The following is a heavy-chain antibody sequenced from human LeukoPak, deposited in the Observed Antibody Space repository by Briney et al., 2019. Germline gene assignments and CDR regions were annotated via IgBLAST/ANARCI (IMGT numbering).Heavy chain of an antibody. V-gene: IGHV4-61*02. J-gene: IGHJ3*02. CDR3: ARWGETSALRVHAFDI. D-gene: IGHD3-10*01. Sequence: SQTLSLTCTVSDGSISSGSYYWTWIRQPAGKGLEWIGRIFTRGGTTYNPSLKSRVTISIDTSKNQFSLKLTSVTAADTAVYYCARWGETSALRVHAFDIWGQGTTVTVSS. CDR1: DGSISSGSYY. CDR2: IFTRGGT.